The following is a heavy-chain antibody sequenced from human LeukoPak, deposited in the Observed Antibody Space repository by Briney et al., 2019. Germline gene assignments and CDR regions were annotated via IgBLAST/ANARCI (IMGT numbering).Heavy chain of an antibody. CDR2: IKQDRSEK. Sequence: GGPLRLSFAASGFTFSSYWMSWVGQAPGKGLERVANIKQDRSEKYYVDSVKGRFTISRDNAKNSLYLQMNSLRAEDTAVYYCAREPSSGFYWGQGTMVTVSS. CDR3: AREPSSGFY. J-gene: IGHJ4*02. CDR1: GFTFSSYW. V-gene: IGHV3-7*01. D-gene: IGHD3-22*01.